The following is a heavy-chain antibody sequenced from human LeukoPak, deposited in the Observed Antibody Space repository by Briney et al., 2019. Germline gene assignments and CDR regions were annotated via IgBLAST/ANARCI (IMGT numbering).Heavy chain of an antibody. D-gene: IGHD3-22*01. CDR3: ARGQRPYYYDSSGYYYRLDY. CDR1: GGTFSSYA. Sequence: SVKVSCKASGGTFSSYAISWVRQAPGQGLEWMGGIIPIFGTANYAQKFQGRVTITADESTSTAYMELSSLRSEDTAVYYCARGQRPYYYDSSGYYYRLDYWGQGTLVTVSS. CDR2: IIPIFGTA. J-gene: IGHJ4*02. V-gene: IGHV1-69*13.